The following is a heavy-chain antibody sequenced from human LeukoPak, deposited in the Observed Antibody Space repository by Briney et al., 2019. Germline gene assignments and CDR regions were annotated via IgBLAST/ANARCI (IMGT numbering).Heavy chain of an antibody. CDR2: IYYSGST. CDR1: GGSISSGDYY. V-gene: IGHV4-30-4*01. Sequence: SETLSLICTVSGGSISSGDYYWSWIRQPPGKGLEWIGYIYYSGSTYYNPSLKSRVTISVDTSKNQFSLKLSSVTAADTAVYYCARDSSGYYFDIWGQGTMVTVSS. J-gene: IGHJ3*02. D-gene: IGHD3-22*01. CDR3: ARDSSGYYFDI.